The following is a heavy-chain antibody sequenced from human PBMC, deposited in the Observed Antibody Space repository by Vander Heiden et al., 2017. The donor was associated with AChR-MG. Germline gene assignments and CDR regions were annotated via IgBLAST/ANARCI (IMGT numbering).Heavy chain of an antibody. D-gene: IGHD1-26*01. Sequence: QVQLVESGGGVVQPGGSLRLSCAASGFTFSSYGMHWVRQAPGKGLEWVAFIRYDGSKKYYADSVKGRFTISRDNSKNTLYLQMNSLRAEDTAVYYCAKVWGSYYVPFDYWGQGTLVTVSS. CDR1: GFTFSSYG. J-gene: IGHJ4*02. CDR2: IRYDGSKK. CDR3: AKVWGSYYVPFDY. V-gene: IGHV3-30*02.